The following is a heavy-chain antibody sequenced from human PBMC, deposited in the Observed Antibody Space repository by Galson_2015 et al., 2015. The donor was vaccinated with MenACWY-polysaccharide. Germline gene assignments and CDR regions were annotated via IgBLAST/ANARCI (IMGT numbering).Heavy chain of an antibody. D-gene: IGHD5-24*01. J-gene: IGHJ3*02. CDR2: INPVSGST. Sequence: SCKAGGLTLTDYFFHWVRQAPGQGLAWMGVINPVSGSTSYAQMFQGRVTMTRDTSLSTIYMELSSLTSEDAAIYFCARESMRDYPAPGALDRWGQGTVVTVSS. V-gene: IGHV1-46*01. CDR1: GLTLTDYF. CDR3: ARESMRDYPAPGALDR.